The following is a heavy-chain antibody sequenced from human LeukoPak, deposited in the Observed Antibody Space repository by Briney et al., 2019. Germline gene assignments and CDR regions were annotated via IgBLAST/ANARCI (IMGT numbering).Heavy chain of an antibody. V-gene: IGHV1-69*01. Sequence: SVNVSCKASGGTFSSYAISWVRQAPGQGLEWMGGIIPSFGTANYAQKFQGRVTITADESTSTAYMELSSLRSEDTAVYYCARVNLFGDPRGTYYFDYWGQGTLVTVSS. CDR1: GGTFSSYA. J-gene: IGHJ4*02. CDR3: ARVNLFGDPRGTYYFDY. CDR2: IIPSFGTA. D-gene: IGHD3-10*02.